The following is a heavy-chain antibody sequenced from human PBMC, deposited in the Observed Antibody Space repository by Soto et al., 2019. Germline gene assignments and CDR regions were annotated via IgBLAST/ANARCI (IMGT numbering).Heavy chain of an antibody. Sequence: GGSLRLSCATSGFTFSSYAMSWVRQAPGKGLEWVAVISDDGSNKYYADSVKGRFTISRDNSKNTLYLQMNSLRAEDTAVYYCARGRSRDSSSWYGAFDIWGQGTMVTVSS. V-gene: IGHV3-30-3*01. CDR3: ARGRSRDSSSWYGAFDI. CDR2: ISDDGSNK. J-gene: IGHJ3*02. CDR1: GFTFSSYA. D-gene: IGHD6-13*01.